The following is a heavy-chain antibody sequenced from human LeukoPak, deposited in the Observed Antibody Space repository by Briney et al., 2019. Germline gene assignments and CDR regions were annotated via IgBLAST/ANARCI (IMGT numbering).Heavy chain of an antibody. CDR1: GFTFSDYT. J-gene: IGHJ4*02. Sequence: GGSLRLSCTSSGFTFSDYTVNWVRQAPGKGLEWVAVISYDGSNKYYADSVKGRFTISRDNSKNTLYLQMNSLRAEDTAVYYCARELPIFGVVPLDYWGQGTLVTVSS. CDR3: ARELPIFGVVPLDY. V-gene: IGHV3-30-3*01. D-gene: IGHD3-3*01. CDR2: ISYDGSNK.